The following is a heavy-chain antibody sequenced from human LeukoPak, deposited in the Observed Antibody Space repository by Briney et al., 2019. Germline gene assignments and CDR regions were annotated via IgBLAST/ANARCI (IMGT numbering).Heavy chain of an antibody. CDR2: ISGSGGST. Sequence: GGSLRLSCAASGFTFSSYAMSWVRQAPGKGLEWVSAISGSGGSTYYADSVKGRFTISRDNSKHTLYLQMNSLRAEDTAVYYCAKEIGCCSSTRCSYWGQGTLVTVSS. CDR3: AKEIGCCSSTRCSY. CDR1: GFTFSSYA. D-gene: IGHD2-2*01. J-gene: IGHJ4*02. V-gene: IGHV3-23*01.